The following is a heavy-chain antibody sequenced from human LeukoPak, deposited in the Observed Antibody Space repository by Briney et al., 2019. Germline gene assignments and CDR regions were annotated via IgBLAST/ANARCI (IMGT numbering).Heavy chain of an antibody. J-gene: IGHJ6*02. Sequence: SETLSLTCTVSGGSINDFYWTWIRQPPGKGLEWIGYIFYSGSANSNPSLESRVTISVDTSKNQFSLKLSTVTAADTAAYYCARLRSGSTPPPPHYYYGLDVWGQGTTVIVSS. D-gene: IGHD1-26*01. CDR2: IFYSGSA. V-gene: IGHV4-59*01. CDR3: ARLRSGSTPPPPHYYYGLDV. CDR1: GGSINDFY.